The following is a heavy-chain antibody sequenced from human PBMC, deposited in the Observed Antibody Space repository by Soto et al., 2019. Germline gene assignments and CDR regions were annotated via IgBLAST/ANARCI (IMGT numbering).Heavy chain of an antibody. D-gene: IGHD1-26*01. CDR1: GFTFSGYG. J-gene: IGHJ4*02. V-gene: IGHV3-33*01. CDR2: TRHDGSNT. CDR3: ARDGVGTTTYFGYFDY. Sequence: QVQLVESGGGVVQPGRSLRLPCAASGFTFSGYGMHWVRQAPGKGLEWVAVTRHDGSNTYYADSVRGRFTISRDNSNKMLYLQMNSLRAEDTAVDYCARDGVGTTTYFGYFDYWGQGTLVTVSS.